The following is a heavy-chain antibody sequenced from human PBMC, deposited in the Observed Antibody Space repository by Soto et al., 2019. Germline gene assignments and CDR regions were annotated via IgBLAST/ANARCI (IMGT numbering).Heavy chain of an antibody. CDR2: IIPVFGTA. Sequence: QVQLVQSGAEVKKPGSSVKLSCKASGGTFSSYTISWVRQAPGQGLEWMGGIIPVFGTAHYAHKFQGRVTITADEYTSTAYMELSSLRSEDTAVYSCARAVPSVGCYPKGVVRRNYHFDLWGQGTLVTVSS. CDR1: GGTFSSYT. J-gene: IGHJ4*02. V-gene: IGHV1-69*01. D-gene: IGHD3-16*02. CDR3: ARAVPSVGCYPKGVVRRNYHFDL.